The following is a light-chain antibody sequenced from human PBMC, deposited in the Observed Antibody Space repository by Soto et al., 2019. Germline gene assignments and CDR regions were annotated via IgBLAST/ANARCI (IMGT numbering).Light chain of an antibody. CDR2: NVS. CDR3: CSYAGSSHV. CDR1: SSDVGGYNY. Sequence: QSVLTQPRSVSGSPGQSVTISCTGTSSDVGGYNYVSWYQQHPGKDTKLMIYNVSKRPSGVPERFTGSKSGNTTSLTISGLQAEDEADYYCCSYAGSSHVFGTGTKVTVL. J-gene: IGLJ1*01. V-gene: IGLV2-11*01.